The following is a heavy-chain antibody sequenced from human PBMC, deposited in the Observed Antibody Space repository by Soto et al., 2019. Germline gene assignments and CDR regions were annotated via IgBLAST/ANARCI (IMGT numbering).Heavy chain of an antibody. CDR1: GFTFSNAW. J-gene: IGHJ3*02. CDR2: IKSKTDGGTT. Sequence: GGSLRLSCAASGFTFSNAWMNWVRQAPGKGLEWVGRIKSKTDGGTTDYAAPVKGRFTISRDDSKNTLYLQMNSLKTEDTAVYYCTTTIFGVVVDAFDIWGQGTMVTVSS. V-gene: IGHV3-15*07. D-gene: IGHD3-3*01. CDR3: TTTIFGVVVDAFDI.